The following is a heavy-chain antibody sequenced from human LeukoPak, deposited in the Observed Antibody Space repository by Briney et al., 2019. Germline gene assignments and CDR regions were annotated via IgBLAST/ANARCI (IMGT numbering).Heavy chain of an antibody. V-gene: IGHV3-21*01. D-gene: IGHD3-22*01. CDR1: GLTISSYS. Sequence: AGGSLRLSCAASGLTISSYSMNWVRQAPGKGLEWVSSISSSSSYIYYADSVKGRFTIFRDNAKNSLYLQMNSLRTEDTAVYYCARDHHRRLYDSQARNTFDIWGRGTMVTVSS. J-gene: IGHJ3*02. CDR3: ARDHHRRLYDSQARNTFDI. CDR2: ISSSSSYI.